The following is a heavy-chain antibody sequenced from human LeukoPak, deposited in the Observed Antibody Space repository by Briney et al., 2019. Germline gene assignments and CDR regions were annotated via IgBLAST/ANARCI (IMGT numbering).Heavy chain of an antibody. CDR3: ARNMVRGVIISGDWFDP. D-gene: IGHD3-10*01. J-gene: IGHJ5*02. CDR2: INPNSGGT. Sequence: ASVKVSCKASGYTFTGYYMHWVRQAPGQGLEWMGWINPNSGGTNYAQKFQGRVTMTRDTSISTAYMELSRLRSDDTAVYYCARNMVRGVIISGDWFDPWGQGTLVTVSS. V-gene: IGHV1-2*02. CDR1: GYTFTGYY.